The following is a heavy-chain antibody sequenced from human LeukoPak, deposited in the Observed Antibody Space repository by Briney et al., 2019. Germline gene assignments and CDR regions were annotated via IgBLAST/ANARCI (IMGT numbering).Heavy chain of an antibody. Sequence: GGSLRLSCAASGFTFSSYAMSWVRQAPGKGLEWVSAISGSGGSTYHADSVKGRFTISRDNSKNTLYLQMNSLRAEDTAVYYCAKDRGPRTYYDSSGYDYWGQGTLVTVSS. J-gene: IGHJ4*02. D-gene: IGHD3-22*01. CDR3: AKDRGPRTYYDSSGYDY. V-gene: IGHV3-23*01. CDR1: GFTFSSYA. CDR2: ISGSGGST.